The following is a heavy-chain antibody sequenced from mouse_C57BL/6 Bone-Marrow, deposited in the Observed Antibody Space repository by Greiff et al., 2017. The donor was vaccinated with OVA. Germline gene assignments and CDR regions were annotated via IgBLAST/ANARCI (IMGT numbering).Heavy chain of an antibody. Sequence: QVQLQQPGAELVKPGASVKLSCKASGYTFTSYWMHWVKQRPGQGLEWLGMIHPNSGSTNYNEKFKSKATLTVDKSSSTAYMQLSSLTSEDSAVYYCAGGGWLLPYYYAIDYWGQGTSVTVSS. V-gene: IGHV1-64*01. CDR3: AGGGWLLPYYYAIDY. CDR1: GYTFTSYW. J-gene: IGHJ4*01. D-gene: IGHD2-3*01. CDR2: IHPNSGST.